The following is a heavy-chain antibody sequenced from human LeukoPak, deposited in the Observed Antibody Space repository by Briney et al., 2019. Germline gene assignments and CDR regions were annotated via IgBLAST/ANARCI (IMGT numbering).Heavy chain of an antibody. CDR1: GGSTSSYY. J-gene: IGHJ3*02. Sequence: PSETLPLTCTVSGGSTSSYYWSWIRQPPGKGLEWIGYIYYSGSTNYNPSLKSRVTISVDTSKNQFSLKLSSVTAADTAVYYCARRRRKPDAFDIWGQGTMVTVSS. V-gene: IGHV4-59*08. CDR2: IYYSGST. CDR3: ARRRRKPDAFDI. D-gene: IGHD1-1*01.